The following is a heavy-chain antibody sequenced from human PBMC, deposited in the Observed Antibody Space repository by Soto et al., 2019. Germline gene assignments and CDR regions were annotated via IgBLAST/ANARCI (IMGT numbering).Heavy chain of an antibody. Sequence: GGSLRLSCAASGFTFSNYDMHWVRQAPGKGLEWVAVIWYDETNKYYAESVKGRFTISRDNSKNTLYLQMNSLRAEDTAVYYCALGGNPPLGYWGQGTLVTVSS. CDR1: GFTFSNYD. V-gene: IGHV3-33*01. J-gene: IGHJ4*02. CDR3: ALGGNPPLGY. D-gene: IGHD2-15*01. CDR2: IWYDETNK.